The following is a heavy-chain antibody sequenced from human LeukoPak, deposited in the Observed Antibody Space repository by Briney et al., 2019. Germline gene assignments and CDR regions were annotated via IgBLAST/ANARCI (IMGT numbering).Heavy chain of an antibody. Sequence: GGSLRLSCAASGFTFDDYAMHWVRQAPGKGLEWVSGISWNSGSIGYADSVKGRFTISRDNAKNSLYLQMNSLRAEDTAVYYCARDGIQSWYYFDYWGQGTLVTVSS. CDR3: ARDGIQSWYYFDY. CDR2: ISWNSGSI. V-gene: IGHV3-9*01. CDR1: GFTFDDYA. J-gene: IGHJ4*02. D-gene: IGHD5-24*01.